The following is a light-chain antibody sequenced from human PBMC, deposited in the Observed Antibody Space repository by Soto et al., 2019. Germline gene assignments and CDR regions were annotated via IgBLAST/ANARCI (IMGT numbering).Light chain of an antibody. CDR3: QQYGPSYS. Sequence: EIVLTQSPGTLSLSPGERATLSCRASQSVTNSYLAWYQQKPGQAPRLLIYGASSRATGITDRFSGSGSGTDFTLTISRLEPEDFAVYYCQQYGPSYSFGQGTKLEIK. V-gene: IGKV3-20*01. J-gene: IGKJ2*01. CDR2: GAS. CDR1: QSVTNSY.